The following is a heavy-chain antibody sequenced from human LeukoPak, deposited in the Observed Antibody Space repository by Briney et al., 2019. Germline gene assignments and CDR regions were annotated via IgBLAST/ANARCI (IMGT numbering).Heavy chain of an antibody. D-gene: IGHD6-13*01. CDR3: ARPHSSSPYYMDV. CDR1: GGSIGSSSYY. CDR2: IYYSGST. V-gene: IGHV4-39*01. J-gene: IGHJ6*03. Sequence: PSETLSLTCTVSGGSIGSSSYYWGWIRQPPGKGLEWIGSIYYSGSTYYNPSLKSRVTISVDTSKNQFSLKLSSVTAADTAVYYCARPHSSSPYYMDVWGKGTTVTISS.